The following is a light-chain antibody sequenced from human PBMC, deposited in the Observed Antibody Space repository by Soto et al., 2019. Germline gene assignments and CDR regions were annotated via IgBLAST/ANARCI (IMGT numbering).Light chain of an antibody. J-gene: IGKJ1*01. CDR1: QSLSNNY. Sequence: EVVLTQSPDTLSLSPGERATLSCRASQSLSNNYLAWYQQKPGQAPRLLIHGASSRATGIPDRFSGGGSGTDFTLTISRLEPEDFAVYYCQQYGSSPRTFGQGTKVEIK. V-gene: IGKV3-20*01. CDR2: GAS. CDR3: QQYGSSPRT.